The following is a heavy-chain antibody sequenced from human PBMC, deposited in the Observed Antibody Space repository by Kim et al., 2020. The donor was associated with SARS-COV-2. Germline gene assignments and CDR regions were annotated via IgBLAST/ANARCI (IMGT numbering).Heavy chain of an antibody. CDR3: TRENYFDITGYYESAFDV. Sequence: GGSLRLSCVASGFSFKSHAMHWVRQAPGKGLEWVGIISYDGTNKDYANSVKGRFTISRDNSINTVFLQMNSLSADDTAVYFCTRENYFDITGYYESAFDV. D-gene: IGHD3-3*01. CDR2: ISYDGTNK. CDR1: GFSFKSHA. J-gene: IGHJ3*01. V-gene: IGHV3-30-3*01.